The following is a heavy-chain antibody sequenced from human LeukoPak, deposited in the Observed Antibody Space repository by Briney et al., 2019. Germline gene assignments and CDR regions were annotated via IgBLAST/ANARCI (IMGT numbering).Heavy chain of an antibody. CDR3: AKGHLLWGLYYFDY. Sequence: PGGSLRLSCAASGFTLSIYAMSWVRQAPGKGLEWVSAISGSGGSTYYADSVKGRFTISRDNSKNTLYLQMSSLRAEDTAVYYCAKGHLLWGLYYFDYWGQGTLVTVSS. D-gene: IGHD2-21*01. CDR2: ISGSGGST. CDR1: GFTLSIYA. V-gene: IGHV3-23*01. J-gene: IGHJ4*02.